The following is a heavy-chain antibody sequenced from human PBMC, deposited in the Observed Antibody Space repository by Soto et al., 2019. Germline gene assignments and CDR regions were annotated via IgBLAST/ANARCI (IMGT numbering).Heavy chain of an antibody. D-gene: IGHD6-13*01. J-gene: IGHJ6*02. CDR1: GFTFSDYY. Sequence: GGSLRLSCAASGFTFSDYYMSWIRQAPGKGLEWVSYISSSGSTIYYADSVKGRFTISRDNAKNSLYLQMNSLRAEDTAVYYCARDPIAAAGKYYCYGMDVWGQGTTVTVSS. CDR3: ARDPIAAAGKYYCYGMDV. V-gene: IGHV3-11*01. CDR2: ISSSGSTI.